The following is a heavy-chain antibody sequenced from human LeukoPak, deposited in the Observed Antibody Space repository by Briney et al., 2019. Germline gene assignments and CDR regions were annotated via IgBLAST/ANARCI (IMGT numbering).Heavy chain of an antibody. Sequence: SETLSLTCTVSGGSISSYYWSWIRQPAGKGLEWIGRIYTSGSTNYNPSLKSRVTMSVDTSKNQFSLKLSSVTAADTAVYYCARGPRSSSYYYGSGSYHNWFDPWGQGTLVTVSS. CDR3: ARGPRSSSYYYGSGSYHNWFDP. CDR2: IYTSGST. D-gene: IGHD3-10*01. V-gene: IGHV4-4*07. CDR1: GGSISSYY. J-gene: IGHJ5*02.